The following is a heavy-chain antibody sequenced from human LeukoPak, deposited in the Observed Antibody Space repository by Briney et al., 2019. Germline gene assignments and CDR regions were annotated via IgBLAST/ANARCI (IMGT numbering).Heavy chain of an antibody. D-gene: IGHD2-15*01. CDR1: GYTFTSYG. Sequence: ASVKVSCKASGYTFTSYGIIWVRQAPGQGLEWMGWISAYNGNTNYAQNLQGRVTMTTDTSTSTAYMELRSLRSDDTAVYYCARDLQILLPDYWGQGTLVTVSS. CDR3: ARDLQILLPDY. J-gene: IGHJ4*02. CDR2: ISAYNGNT. V-gene: IGHV1-18*01.